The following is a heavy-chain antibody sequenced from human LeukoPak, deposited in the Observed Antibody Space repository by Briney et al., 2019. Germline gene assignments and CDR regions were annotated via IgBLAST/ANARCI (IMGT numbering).Heavy chain of an antibody. CDR1: GGTFSSYA. CDR3: ASRGYSYGPGSAFDI. CDR2: IIPIFGTA. V-gene: IGHV1-69*13. J-gene: IGHJ3*02. Sequence: SVKVSCKASGGTFSSYAISWVRQAPGQGLEWMGGIIPIFGTANYAQKFQGRVTITADESTSTAYMELSSLRSEDTAAYYCASRGYSYGPGSAFDIWGQGTMVTVSS. D-gene: IGHD5-18*01.